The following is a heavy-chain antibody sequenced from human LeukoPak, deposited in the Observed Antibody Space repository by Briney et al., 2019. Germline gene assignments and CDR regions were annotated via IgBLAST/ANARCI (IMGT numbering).Heavy chain of an antibody. Sequence: GGSLRLSCAASGFTFSNHYMDWVRQAPGKGLEWVGRTKNKAESHITDYAASVKGKFFSSRDDSKNSLYLQRNSLQTDVTGIYYCARDTAAALDYWGQGILVTVSS. CDR3: ARDTAAALDY. CDR2: TKNKAESHIT. CDR1: GFTFSNHY. J-gene: IGHJ4*02. V-gene: IGHV3-72*01. D-gene: IGHD6-6*01.